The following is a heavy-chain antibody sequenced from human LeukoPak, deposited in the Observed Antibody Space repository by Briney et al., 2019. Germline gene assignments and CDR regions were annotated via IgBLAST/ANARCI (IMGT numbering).Heavy chain of an antibody. J-gene: IGHJ1*01. CDR1: GFTLDDHA. D-gene: IGHD6-19*01. Sequence: GGSLRLSCSAHGFTLDDHAMDSVRQAPGKGVEWDSLISWDGGSTYYADSVKGRFPISRDNSKNSMYLQMNSLRAEDTALYYCAKDIAAVAGTTSNFQRWGQGTLVTVSS. CDR2: ISWDGGST. V-gene: IGHV3-43D*03. CDR3: AKDIAAVAGTTSNFQR.